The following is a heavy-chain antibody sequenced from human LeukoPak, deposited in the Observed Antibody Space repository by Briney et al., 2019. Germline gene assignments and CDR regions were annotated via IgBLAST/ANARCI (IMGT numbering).Heavy chain of an antibody. CDR2: IWYDGSNK. V-gene: IGHV3-33*01. D-gene: IGHD4-17*01. CDR3: AGSSVTTYPYYYYYGMDV. CDR1: GVTFSSYG. Sequence: PGRSLRLSCAASGVTFSSYGMHWVRQAPGKGLEWVADIWYDGSNKYYADSVKGRFTISRDNSKSTLYLQMNSLRAEDTAVYYCAGSSVTTYPYYYYYGMDVWGQGTTVTVSS. J-gene: IGHJ6*02.